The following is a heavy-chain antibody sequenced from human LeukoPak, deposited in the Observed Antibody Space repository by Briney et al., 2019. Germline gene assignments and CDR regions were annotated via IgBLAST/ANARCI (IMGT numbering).Heavy chain of an antibody. D-gene: IGHD3-9*01. V-gene: IGHV4-38-2*02. CDR1: GYSISSGYY. CDR2: IYHSGST. CDR3: ATAVRYFARLFYPGWDYYYLDV. Sequence: PSETLSLTCTVSGYSISSGYYWGWIRQPPGKGLEWIGSIYHSGSTYYNPSLKSRVTMSVDTSKNQFSLKVTSVTAADTAGFYRATAVRYFARLFYPGWDYYYLDVSGNGTTVTISS. J-gene: IGHJ6*03.